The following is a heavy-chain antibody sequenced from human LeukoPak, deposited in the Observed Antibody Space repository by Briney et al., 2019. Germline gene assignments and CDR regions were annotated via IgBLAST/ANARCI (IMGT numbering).Heavy chain of an antibody. J-gene: IGHJ5*02. Sequence: VASVKDSCKASGGTFSSYAISWVRQAPGQGLEWMGRIIPIFGTANYAQKFQGRVTITTDESTSTAYMELSSLRSEDTAVYYCARDLSGYTNWFDPWGQGTLVTVSS. CDR2: IIPIFGTA. V-gene: IGHV1-69*05. CDR1: GGTFSSYA. CDR3: ARDLSGYTNWFDP. D-gene: IGHD5-18*01.